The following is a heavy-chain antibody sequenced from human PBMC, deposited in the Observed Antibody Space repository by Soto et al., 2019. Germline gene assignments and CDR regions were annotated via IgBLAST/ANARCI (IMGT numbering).Heavy chain of an antibody. CDR1: GFTFSSYA. D-gene: IGHD3-22*01. J-gene: IGHJ6*02. CDR2: ISGGGGST. Sequence: PGGSLRLSCAASGFTFSSYAMSWVRQAPGKGLEWVSAISGGGGSTYYADSVKGRFTISRDNSKNTLYLQMNSLRAEDTAVYYCAKEWQYDSSGYYYYYYGMDVWGQGTTVTVSS. V-gene: IGHV3-23*01. CDR3: AKEWQYDSSGYYYYYYGMDV.